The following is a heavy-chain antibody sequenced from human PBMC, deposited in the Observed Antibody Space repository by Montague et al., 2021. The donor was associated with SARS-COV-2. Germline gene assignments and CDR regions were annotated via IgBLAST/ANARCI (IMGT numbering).Heavy chain of an antibody. V-gene: IGHV4-59*01. J-gene: IGHJ5*02. CDR3: ARAPLGYCSGGRCYVGFDP. CDR2: IYYSGST. Sequence: SETLSLTCTVSGGSISSYYWSWIRQPPGKGLEWIGYIYYSGSTXXXPSXXXRVTISVDTSKNQFSLKLSSVTAADTAVYYCARAPLGYCSGGRCYVGFDPWGQGTLVTVSS. D-gene: IGHD2-15*01. CDR1: GGSISSYY.